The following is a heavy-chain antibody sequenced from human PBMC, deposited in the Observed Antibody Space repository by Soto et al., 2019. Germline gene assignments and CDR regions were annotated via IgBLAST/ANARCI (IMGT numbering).Heavy chain of an antibody. D-gene: IGHD3-16*01. V-gene: IGHV4-59*01. CDR2: IFYTGST. Sequence: ASETLSLTCTVSGGSMSDYYCSWIRQPPGKGLEYIGYIFYTGSTSYNASLTSRVAISLDTPNNQISLKLKSVTAADTAVYYCARSGHSFGGVVWGQGIQVTVSS. J-gene: IGHJ4*02. CDR1: GGSMSDYY. CDR3: ARSGHSFGGVV.